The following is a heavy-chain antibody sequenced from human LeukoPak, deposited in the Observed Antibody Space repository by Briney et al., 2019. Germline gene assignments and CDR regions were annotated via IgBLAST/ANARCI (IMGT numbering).Heavy chain of an antibody. CDR2: IIPIFGTA. CDR3: AMLGYCSGGSCYQPAEYFQH. D-gene: IGHD2-15*01. Sequence: SVKVSCKASGGTFSSYAISWVRQAPGQGLERMGGIIPIFGTANYAQKFQGRVTITADESTSTAYMELSSLRSEDTAVYYCAMLGYCSGGSCYQPAEYFQHWGQGTLVTVSS. J-gene: IGHJ1*01. CDR1: GGTFSSYA. V-gene: IGHV1-69*13.